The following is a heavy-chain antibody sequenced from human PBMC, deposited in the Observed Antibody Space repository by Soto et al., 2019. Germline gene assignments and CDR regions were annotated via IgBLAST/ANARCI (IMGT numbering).Heavy chain of an antibody. J-gene: IGHJ4*02. CDR3: ARVPDY. V-gene: IGHV4-31*03. CDR1: GGSISGGVYS. Sequence: QVQLQVSGPGLLKPSQPLSLTCTVSGGSISGGVYSWGGISQHPGKGLEWIGYIYYSGSTYYNPSLKSRVTISVDTSKNQFSLKLSSVTAADTAVYYCARVPDYWGQGTLVTVSS. CDR2: IYYSGST.